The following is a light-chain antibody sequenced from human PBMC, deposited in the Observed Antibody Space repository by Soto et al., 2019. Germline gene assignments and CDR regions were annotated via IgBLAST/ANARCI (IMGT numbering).Light chain of an antibody. Sequence: EIVLTQSPGTLSLSPGERATLSCRASQSVTSNYLAWYQQKPGQAPRLLIYGVSTRATGIPARFSGSGSGTEFTLTISSLQSEDFAIYYCQQYNNWPITFGAGTKVEIK. CDR2: GVS. V-gene: IGKV3-15*01. CDR1: QSVTSN. J-gene: IGKJ4*01. CDR3: QQYNNWPIT.